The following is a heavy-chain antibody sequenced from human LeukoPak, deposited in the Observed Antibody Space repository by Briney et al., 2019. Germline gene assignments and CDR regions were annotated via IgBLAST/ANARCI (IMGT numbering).Heavy chain of an antibody. CDR3: AADLLGAAAYS. V-gene: IGHV1-58*01. CDR1: GFSLSTSA. D-gene: IGHD6-13*01. J-gene: IGHJ4*02. CDR2: IVVCSGAT. Sequence: SVNVSCKASGFSLSTSAVQWVRQARGQRLEWIGWIVVCSGATQYAQNFQQRVTITRDMSTSTAYLELRSLRSEDTAVYYCAADLLGAAAYSWGQGILVTVSS.